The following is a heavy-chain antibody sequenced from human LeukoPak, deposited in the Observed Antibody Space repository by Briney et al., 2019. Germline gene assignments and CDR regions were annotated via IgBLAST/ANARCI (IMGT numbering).Heavy chain of an antibody. D-gene: IGHD4-17*01. CDR1: GFTFSSYA. CDR2: ISASGGTT. CDR3: ATDYGASSSYY. J-gene: IGHJ4*02. Sequence: GGSLRLSCAASGFTFSSYAMTWVRQAPGKGLEWVSAISASGGTTYYADSVKGRFTISRDNSKNTLYLQMNTLRAEDTAVYYCATDYGASSSYYWGQGTLVTVSS. V-gene: IGHV3-23*01.